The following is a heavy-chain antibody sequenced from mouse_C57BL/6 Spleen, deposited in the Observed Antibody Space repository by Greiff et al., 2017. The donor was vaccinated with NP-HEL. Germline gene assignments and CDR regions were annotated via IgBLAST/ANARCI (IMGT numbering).Heavy chain of an antibody. CDR3: ARGEVYYDYPWFAY. J-gene: IGHJ3*01. V-gene: IGHV1-64*01. D-gene: IGHD2-4*01. CDR2: IHPNSGST. Sequence: VQLQQSGAELVKPGASVKLSCKASGYTFTSYWMHWVKQRPGQGLEWIGMIHPNSGSTNYNEKFKSKATLTVDKSSSTAYMQLSSLTSEDSAVYYCARGEVYYDYPWFAYWGQGTLVTVSA. CDR1: GYTFTSYW.